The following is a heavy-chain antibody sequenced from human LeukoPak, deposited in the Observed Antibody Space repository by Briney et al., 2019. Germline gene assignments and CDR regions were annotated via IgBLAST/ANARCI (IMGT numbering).Heavy chain of an antibody. CDR2: IYSGGST. CDR1: GFTVSSNY. Sequence: GGSLRLSCAASGFTVSSNYMSWVRQAPGKGLEWVSVIYSGGSTYYADSVKGRFTIPRDNSKNTPYLQMNSLRAEDTAVYYCARVEYGSGSYSHDYWGQGTLVTVSS. D-gene: IGHD3-10*01. CDR3: ARVEYGSGSYSHDY. V-gene: IGHV3-53*01. J-gene: IGHJ4*02.